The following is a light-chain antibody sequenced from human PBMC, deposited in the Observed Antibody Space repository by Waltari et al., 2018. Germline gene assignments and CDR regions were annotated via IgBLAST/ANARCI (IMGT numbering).Light chain of an antibody. CDR2: GTN. J-gene: IGLJ2*01. Sequence: QSVLTQPPSLSGAPGQRVTISCTGSSSNIGAGYDVHWYQQFPETAPKLLIFGTNKRPSGVPARFSVSKSGTSASLAITGLQAEDEAEYYCQSYDDSLGGSVIFGGGTKLTVL. V-gene: IGLV1-40*01. CDR3: QSYDDSLGGSVI. CDR1: SSNIGAGYD.